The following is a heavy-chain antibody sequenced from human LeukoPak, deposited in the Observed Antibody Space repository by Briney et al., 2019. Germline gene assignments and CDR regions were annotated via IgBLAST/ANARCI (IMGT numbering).Heavy chain of an antibody. CDR3: ARALRARITGTTASVYGMDV. CDR1: GGSISSYY. CDR2: IYYSGST. D-gene: IGHD1-20*01. Sequence: PSETLSLTCTVSGGSISSYYWSWIRQPPGKGLEWIGYIYYSGSTKYNPSLKSRVTISVDTSKNQFSLKLSSVTAADTAVYYCARALRARITGTTASVYGMDVWGQGTTVTVSS. V-gene: IGHV4-59*01. J-gene: IGHJ6*02.